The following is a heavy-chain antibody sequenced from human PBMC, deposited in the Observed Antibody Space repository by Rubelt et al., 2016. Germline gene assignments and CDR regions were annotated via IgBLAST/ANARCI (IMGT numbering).Heavy chain of an antibody. D-gene: IGHD1-26*01. Sequence: QVQLVESGGGVVQPGRSLRLSCAASGFTFSSYGMHWVRQAPGKGLEWVAVISYDGSNKYYGDSGKGRFTSSRDNSKKTLYLQMNSLRAEDTAVYYCAKYLGKWELADAFDIWGQGTMVTVSS. CDR1: GFTFSSYG. CDR2: ISYDGSNK. J-gene: IGHJ3*02. V-gene: IGHV3-30*18. CDR3: AKYLGKWELADAFDI.